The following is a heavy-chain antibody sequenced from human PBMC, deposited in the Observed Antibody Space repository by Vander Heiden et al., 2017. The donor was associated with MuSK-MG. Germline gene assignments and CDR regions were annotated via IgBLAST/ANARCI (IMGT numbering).Heavy chain of an antibody. CDR3: ARQWELIAFDI. CDR1: GGSISRSSHY. CDR2: IYYSGST. J-gene: IGHJ3*02. D-gene: IGHD1-26*01. Sequence: QLQLQESGPGLVKPSETLYLTCIVSGGSISRSSHYWGWIRQPPGKGLEWIGSIYYSGSTYNNPSLESGVTISVDTSKNQFSLKLTSVTAADTAVYYCARQWELIAFDIWGQGTMVTVSS. V-gene: IGHV4-39*01.